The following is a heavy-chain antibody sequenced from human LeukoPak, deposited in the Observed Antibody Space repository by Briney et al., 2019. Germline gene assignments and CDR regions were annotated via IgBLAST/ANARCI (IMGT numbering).Heavy chain of an antibody. CDR2: IRGSGGST. CDR1: GXXFSSYA. V-gene: IGHV3-23*01. J-gene: IGHJ4*02. D-gene: IGHD5-18*01. CDR3: ARGSETDMVLPFDY. Sequence: RGSLRLSCAAXGXXFSSYAMSWVRQAPGKGLEWVSAIRGSGGSTYYADSVKGRFTISRDNSKNTLYLQMNSLRDEDTAVYYCARGSETDMVLPFDYWGQGTLVTVSS.